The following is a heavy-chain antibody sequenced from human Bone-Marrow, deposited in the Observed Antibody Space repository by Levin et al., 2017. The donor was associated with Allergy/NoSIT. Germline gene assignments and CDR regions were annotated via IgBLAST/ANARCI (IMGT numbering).Heavy chain of an antibody. J-gene: IGHJ4*02. CDR2: IGDSGGII. CDR3: ARNYVWGSYRYFDS. D-gene: IGHD3-16*02. CDR1: GFRFSDYY. Sequence: GESLKISCEASGFRFSDYYMSWIRQAPGKGLEWISYIGDSGGIIYYSDSVKGRFTISRENDRSSLYLQANSLRAEDTAVYFCARNYVWGSYRYFDSWGQGVLVTVSS. V-gene: IGHV3-11*01.